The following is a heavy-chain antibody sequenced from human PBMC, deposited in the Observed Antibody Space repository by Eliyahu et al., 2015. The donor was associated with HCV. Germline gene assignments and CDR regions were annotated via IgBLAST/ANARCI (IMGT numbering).Heavy chain of an antibody. CDR1: GFTFNNAW. D-gene: IGHD2-15*01. J-gene: IGHJ4*02. V-gene: IGHV3-15*01. Sequence: EVQLVESGGGLVKPGGSLRLXCAASGFTFNNAWVSWVGQAPGKGLGWVGRVKSKADGGTADYAAPVKGRFTILRDESENTLYLEMNSLKTEDTAVYYCSTSTRCSGGSCYFDSWGQGTLVTVSS. CDR3: STSTRCSGGSCYFDS. CDR2: VKSKADGGTA.